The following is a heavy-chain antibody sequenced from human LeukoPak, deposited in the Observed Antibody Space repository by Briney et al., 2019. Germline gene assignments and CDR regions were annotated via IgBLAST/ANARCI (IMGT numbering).Heavy chain of an antibody. Sequence: GRTLRLSCVASGFTFISYWMTWVRQAPGKGREWVAQISQDGTESYSVDSVRGRFTISRDNAKNSVYLQMNSLRPEDTAVYYCARDSTGTVFDLWGQGTLVTVAS. CDR3: ARDSTGTVFDL. V-gene: IGHV3-7*04. CDR2: ISQDGTES. D-gene: IGHD1-1*01. J-gene: IGHJ4*02. CDR1: GFTFISYW.